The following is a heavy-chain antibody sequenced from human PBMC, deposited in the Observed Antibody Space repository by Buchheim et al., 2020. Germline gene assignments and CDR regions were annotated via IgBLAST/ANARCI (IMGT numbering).Heavy chain of an antibody. CDR2: ISYDGSNK. CDR1: GFTFSSYA. D-gene: IGHD3-22*01. CDR3: AREKYYDSRPIDY. Sequence: QVQLVESGGGVVQPGRSLRLSCAASGFTFSSYAMHWVRQAPGKGLEWVAVISYDGSNKYYADYVKGRFTVSRDNSKNKLYLQMNSLRAEDTAVYYCAREKYYDSRPIDYWGQGTL. V-gene: IGHV3-30*04. J-gene: IGHJ4*02.